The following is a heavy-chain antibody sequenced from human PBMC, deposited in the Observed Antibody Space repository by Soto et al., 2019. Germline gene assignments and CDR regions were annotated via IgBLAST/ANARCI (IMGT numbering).Heavy chain of an antibody. V-gene: IGHV3-23*01. CDR1: GLTFSRYA. D-gene: IGHD4-17*01. J-gene: IGHJ4*02. Sequence: EEQLLESGGGLVQPGGSLRLSCEASGLTFSRYAMSWVRQAPGKGLEWVSIINPSGDRTYYGDSVKGRFTISRDNSKNTLSLQMNSLRAKDTAVDYCAKSLRPSALTTYDFDSRGQGTLVTVSS. CDR2: INPSGDRT. CDR3: AKSLRPSALTTYDFDS.